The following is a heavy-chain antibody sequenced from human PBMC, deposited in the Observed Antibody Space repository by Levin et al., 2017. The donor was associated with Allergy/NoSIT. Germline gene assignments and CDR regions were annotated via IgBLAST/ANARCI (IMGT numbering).Heavy chain of an antibody. CDR1: GGSFSGYY. D-gene: IGHD1-26*01. J-gene: IGHJ4*02. CDR3: ARGRIVYPFDY. V-gene: IGHV4-34*01. CDR2: INHSGST. Sequence: SETLSLTCAVYGGSFSGYYWSWIRQPPGKGLEWIGEINHSGSTNYNPSLKSRVTISVDTSKNQFSLKLSSVTAADTAVYYCARGRIVYPFDYWGQGTLVTVSS.